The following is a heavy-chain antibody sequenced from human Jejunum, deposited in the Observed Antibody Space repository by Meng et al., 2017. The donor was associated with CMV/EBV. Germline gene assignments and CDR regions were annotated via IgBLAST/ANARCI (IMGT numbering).Heavy chain of an antibody. J-gene: IGHJ4*02. D-gene: IGHD3-3*01. CDR3: ARGSIFVSFDS. V-gene: IGHV4-30-4*08. CDR1: GGSIGSGDYY. Sequence: QVLSQESGQGLVKPSQPLSLTCSVSGGSIGSGDYYWSWIRQPPGKGLEWIGYIHDTGSTSHNPSLKSRVDISLGTSKNQFSLTLNSVTAEDTAVYFCARGSIFVSFDSWGQGTLVTVSS. CDR2: IHDTGST.